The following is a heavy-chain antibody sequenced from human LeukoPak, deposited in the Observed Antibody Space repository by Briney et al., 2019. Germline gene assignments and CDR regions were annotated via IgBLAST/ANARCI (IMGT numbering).Heavy chain of an antibody. V-gene: IGHV5-10-1*01. Sequence: GESLRISCKCSGYSFTNYWISWVRQMSGKGLEWMGTIDPSDSYTNYRPSFQGHVTISADKSISTAYLQWSSLKASDTALYYCAIHYGDYVGFFDYWGQGTLVTVSS. CDR1: GYSFTNYW. J-gene: IGHJ4*02. CDR2: IDPSDSYT. CDR3: AIHYGDYVGFFDY. D-gene: IGHD4-17*01.